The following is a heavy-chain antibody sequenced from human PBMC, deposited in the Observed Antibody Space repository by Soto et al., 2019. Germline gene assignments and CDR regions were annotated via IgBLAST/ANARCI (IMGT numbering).Heavy chain of an antibody. D-gene: IGHD1-26*01. J-gene: IGHJ6*02. Sequence: ASVKVSCKASGYTFTSYDINWVRQATGQGLEWMGWMNPNSGNTGYAQKFQGRVTMTRNTSISTAYMELSSLRSEDTAVYYCARAASIVGAYYYYGMDVWGQGTTVTVSS. V-gene: IGHV1-8*02. CDR1: GYTFTSYD. CDR2: MNPNSGNT. CDR3: ARAASIVGAYYYYGMDV.